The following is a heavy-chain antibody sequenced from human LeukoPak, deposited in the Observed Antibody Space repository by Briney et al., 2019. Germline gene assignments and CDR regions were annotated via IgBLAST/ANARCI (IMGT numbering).Heavy chain of an antibody. D-gene: IGHD3-3*01. V-gene: IGHV3-53*01. Sequence: GGSLRLSCAASGFXVSSNYMSWVRQAPGKGLEWVSVIYSGGSTYYADSVKGRFTISRDNSKNTLYLQMNSLRAADTAVYYCARDWSHRCFDYWGQGTLVTVSS. CDR2: IYSGGST. CDR1: GFXVSSNY. CDR3: ARDWSHRCFDY. J-gene: IGHJ4*02.